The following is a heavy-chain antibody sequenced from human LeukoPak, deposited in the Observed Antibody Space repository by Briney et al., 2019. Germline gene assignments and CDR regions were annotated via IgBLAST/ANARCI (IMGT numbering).Heavy chain of an antibody. CDR3: ARGYDILTGTGWFDP. V-gene: IGHV1-18*01. J-gene: IGHJ5*02. Sequence: GASVKVSCKASGYTFTSYGISWVRQAPGQGLEWMGWISACNGNTNYAQKLQGRVTMTTDTSTSTAYMELRSLRSDDTAVYYCARGYDILTGTGWFDPWGQGTLVTVSS. D-gene: IGHD3-9*01. CDR2: ISACNGNT. CDR1: GYTFTSYG.